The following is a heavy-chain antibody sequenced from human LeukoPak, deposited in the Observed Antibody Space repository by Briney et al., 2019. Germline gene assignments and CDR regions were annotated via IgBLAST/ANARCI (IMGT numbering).Heavy chain of an antibody. CDR2: ISSSGSTI. Sequence: LTCAVYGGSFSGYYWSWIRQAPGKGLEWVSYISSSGSTIYYADSVKGRFTISRDNARNSLYLQMNSLRAEDTAVYYCARRPLGAYDYWGQGTLVTVSS. V-gene: IGHV3-11*01. D-gene: IGHD1-26*01. CDR3: ARRPLGAYDY. J-gene: IGHJ4*02. CDR1: GGSFSGYY.